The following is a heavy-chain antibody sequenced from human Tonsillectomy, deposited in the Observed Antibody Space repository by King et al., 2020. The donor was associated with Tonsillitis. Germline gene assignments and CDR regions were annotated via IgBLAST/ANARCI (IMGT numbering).Heavy chain of an antibody. D-gene: IGHD3-10*01. Sequence: VQLQQWGAGLLKPSETLSLTCADYGGSFSDHFWSWIRQPPGKRLEWIGEIDHSGSTNYNPSLKSRVTISLDTSKNHFSLKLNSVTAADTAVYYCARESGGYFDYWGQGTLVTVSS. J-gene: IGHJ4*02. CDR1: GGSFSDHF. CDR2: IDHSGST. CDR3: ARESGGYFDY. V-gene: IGHV4-34*01.